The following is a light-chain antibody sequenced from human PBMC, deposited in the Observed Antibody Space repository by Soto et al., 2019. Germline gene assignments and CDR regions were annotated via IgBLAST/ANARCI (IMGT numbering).Light chain of an antibody. Sequence: QSVLTQTASVSGSPGQSITISCTGTSSDVGGYNFVSWYQQHPGKAPKLIIHEVTNRPSGVSGRFSGSKSGNTAFLIISGLQAEDEAVYYCCSHSSSITWMFGGGTKLTVL. CDR2: EVT. J-gene: IGLJ3*02. V-gene: IGLV2-14*03. CDR3: CSHSSSITWM. CDR1: SSDVGGYNF.